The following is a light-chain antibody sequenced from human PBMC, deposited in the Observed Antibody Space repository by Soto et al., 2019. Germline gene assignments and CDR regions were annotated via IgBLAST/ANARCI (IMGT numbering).Light chain of an antibody. CDR3: QKYNSAPWT. CDR1: QSVTSTS. Sequence: EIMLTQSPATLSLSPGKRATLSCRASQSVTSTSLAWHQQKPGQAPGLLLYGASSRATGIPDRFSGSGSGTDFTLTISSLQPEDVATYYCQKYNSAPWTFGQGTKVDIK. J-gene: IGKJ1*01. V-gene: IGKV3-20*01. CDR2: GAS.